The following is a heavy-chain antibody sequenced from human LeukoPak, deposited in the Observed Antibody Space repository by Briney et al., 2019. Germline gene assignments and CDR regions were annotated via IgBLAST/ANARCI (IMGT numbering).Heavy chain of an antibody. CDR2: ISAYNGNT. V-gene: IGHV1-18*01. J-gene: IGHJ6*02. D-gene: IGHD3-16*01. CDR1: GCTFTSYG. CDR3: AREYTGDYYYYYYGMDV. Sequence: ASVKVSCKASGCTFTSYGISWVRQAPGQGLEWMGWISAYNGNTNYAQKLQGRVTMTTDTSTSTAYMELRSLRSDDTAVYYCAREYTGDYYYYYYGMDVWGQGTTVTVSS.